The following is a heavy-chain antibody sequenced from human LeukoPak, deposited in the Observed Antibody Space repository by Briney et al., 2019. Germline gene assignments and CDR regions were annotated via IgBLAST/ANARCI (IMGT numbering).Heavy chain of an antibody. CDR1: GGSFSGYY. J-gene: IGHJ3*02. CDR3: ARAPVMLDAFDT. D-gene: IGHD2-8*01. V-gene: IGHV4-34*01. Sequence: SETLSLTCAVYGGSFSGYYWCWIRQPPGKGLEWIGEINHSGSTNYNPSLKSRVTISVDTSKNQFSLKLSSVTAADTAVYYCARAPVMLDAFDTWGQGTMVTVSS. CDR2: INHSGST.